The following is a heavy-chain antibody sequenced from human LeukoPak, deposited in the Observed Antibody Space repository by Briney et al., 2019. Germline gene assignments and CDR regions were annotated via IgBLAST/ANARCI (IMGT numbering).Heavy chain of an antibody. CDR3: ASQSRGTYAFDI. J-gene: IGHJ3*02. CDR1: GGSFSGYY. Sequence: SETLSLTCAVYGGSFSGYYWGWIRQPPGKGLEWIGSIYYSGSTYYNPSPKSRVTISVDTSKNQFSLKLSSVTAADTAVYYCASQSRGTYAFDIWGQGTMVTVSS. V-gene: IGHV4-34*01. D-gene: IGHD5-24*01. CDR2: IYYSGST.